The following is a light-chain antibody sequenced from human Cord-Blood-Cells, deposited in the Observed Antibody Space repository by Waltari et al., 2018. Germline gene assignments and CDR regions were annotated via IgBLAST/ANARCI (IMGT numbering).Light chain of an antibody. V-gene: IGKV3-11*01. Sequence: EIVLTQSPATLSLSPGERATLSFRASQSVSSYLAWYQQKPGQAPRLLIYDASNRAPGIPARFSGSGSGTDFTLTISSLEPEDFAVYYCQQRSNWPPWTFGQGTKVEIK. J-gene: IGKJ1*01. CDR1: QSVSSY. CDR2: DAS. CDR3: QQRSNWPPWT.